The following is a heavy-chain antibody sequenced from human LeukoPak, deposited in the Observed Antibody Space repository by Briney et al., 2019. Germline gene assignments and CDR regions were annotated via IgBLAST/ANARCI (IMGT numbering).Heavy chain of an antibody. D-gene: IGHD4-23*01. J-gene: IGHJ5*02. CDR3: ARLGPHYGGNPDNWFDP. CDR1: GGIFSSYA. CDR2: IIPIFGTP. V-gene: IGHV1-69*13. Sequence: ASVKVSCKASGGIFSSYAISWVRQAPGQGLEWMGGIIPIFGTPNYAQKFQGRVTITADESTSTAYMELISLRSEDTAVYYCARLGPHYGGNPDNWFDPWGQGTLVTVSS.